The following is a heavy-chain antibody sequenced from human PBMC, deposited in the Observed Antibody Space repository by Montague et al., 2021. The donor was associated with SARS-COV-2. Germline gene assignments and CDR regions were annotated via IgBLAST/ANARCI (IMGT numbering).Heavy chain of an antibody. V-gene: IGHV4-39*02. CDR2: INHRGTS. D-gene: IGHD3-22*01. J-gene: IGHJ4*02. CDR1: GDSISSPRYY. Sequence: SETLSLTCTVSGDSISSPRYYWGWIRQPPGKGLEWIGEINHRGTSKYNTSLKSRVSISLDTSKNQFSLYLSSVTAADTAVYYCARGRQHFNMIVVVMTGGEYYFDYWGQGTLVTVSS. CDR3: ARGRQHFNMIVVVMTGGEYYFDY.